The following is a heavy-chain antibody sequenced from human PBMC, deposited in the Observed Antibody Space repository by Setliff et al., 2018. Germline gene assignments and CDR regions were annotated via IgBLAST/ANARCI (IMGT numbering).Heavy chain of an antibody. Sequence: RASVKVSCKASGYTFTSYYMHWVRQAPGQGLEWMGWINPNSGGTNYAQKFQGWVTMTRDTSISTAYMELSRLRSDDTAVYYCARVGLGAGMWWGGSGWFDPWGQGTLVTVSS. CDR1: GYTFTSYY. D-gene: IGHD2-21*01. V-gene: IGHV1-2*04. J-gene: IGHJ5*02. CDR3: ARVGLGAGMWWGGSGWFDP. CDR2: INPNSGGT.